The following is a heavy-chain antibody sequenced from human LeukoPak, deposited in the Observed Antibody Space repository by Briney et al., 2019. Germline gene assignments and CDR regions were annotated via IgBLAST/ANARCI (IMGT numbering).Heavy chain of an antibody. V-gene: IGHV3-23*01. CDR3: ARGVTGYLTYDY. D-gene: IGHD3-9*01. CDR1: GFTFSSYA. CDR2: ISGSGGST. J-gene: IGHJ4*02. Sequence: GGSLRLSCAASGFTFSSYAMSWVRQAPGKGLEWVSAISGSGGSTYYADSVKGRFTISRENAKNSLYLQMNSLRAEDTAVYYCARGVTGYLTYDYWGQGTLVTVSS.